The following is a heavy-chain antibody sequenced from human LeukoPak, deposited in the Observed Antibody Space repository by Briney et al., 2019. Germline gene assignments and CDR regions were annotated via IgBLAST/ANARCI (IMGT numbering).Heavy chain of an antibody. CDR2: IYYSGST. D-gene: IGHD3-3*01. Sequence: SETLSLTCTVSGGSISSYYWSWIRQPPGKGLEWIGYIYYSGSTNYNPSLKSRVTISVDTSKNQFSLKLSSVTAADTAVYYCARGEDYDFWSGYHRRYYSMDVWGQGTTVTVSS. J-gene: IGHJ6*02. CDR1: GGSISSYY. CDR3: ARGEDYDFWSGYHRRYYSMDV. V-gene: IGHV4-59*01.